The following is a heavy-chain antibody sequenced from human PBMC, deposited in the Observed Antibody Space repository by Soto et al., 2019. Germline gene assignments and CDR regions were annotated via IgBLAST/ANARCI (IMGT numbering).Heavy chain of an antibody. D-gene: IGHD3-10*01. CDR3: ASEXGSGFPVY. Sequence: VQLVASGGGLVQPGGSLRLSCAASGLTFSSYEMNWVRQAPGKGLEWVSYISSGGGTTYYADSVKGRFTISRDNAKNSLYLQMNSLRAEDTALYYCASEXGSGFPVYWGQGTLVTVSS. J-gene: IGHJ4*02. V-gene: IGHV3-48*03. CDR1: GLTFSSYE. CDR2: ISSGGGTT.